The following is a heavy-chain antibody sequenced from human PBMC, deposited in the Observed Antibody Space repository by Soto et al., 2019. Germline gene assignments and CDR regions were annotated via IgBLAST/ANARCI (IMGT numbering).Heavy chain of an antibody. J-gene: IGHJ6*02. CDR3: ATSQLELSPYYYYGMDV. V-gene: IGHV1-24*01. CDR1: GYTLTELS. CDR2: FDPEDGET. Sequence: ASVKVSCKVSGYTLTELSMHWVRQAPGKGLEWMGGFDPEDGETIYAQKFQGRVTMTEDTSTDTAYMELSSLRSEDTAVYYCATSQLELSPYYYYGMDVWRQGTTVTVSS. D-gene: IGHD1-1*01.